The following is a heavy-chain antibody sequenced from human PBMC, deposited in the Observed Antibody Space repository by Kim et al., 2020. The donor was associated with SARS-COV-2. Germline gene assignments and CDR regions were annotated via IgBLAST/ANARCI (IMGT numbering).Heavy chain of an antibody. CDR1: GFTFSSYG. D-gene: IGHD6-19*01. CDR2: IWYDGSNK. V-gene: IGHV3-33*01. CDR3: ARDGQQWLMDY. J-gene: IGHJ4*02. Sequence: GGSLRLSCAASGFTFSSYGMHWVRQAPGKGLEWVAVIWYDGSNKYYADSVKGRFTISRDNSKNTLYLQMNSLRAEDTAVYYCARDGQQWLMDYWGQGTLVTVSS.